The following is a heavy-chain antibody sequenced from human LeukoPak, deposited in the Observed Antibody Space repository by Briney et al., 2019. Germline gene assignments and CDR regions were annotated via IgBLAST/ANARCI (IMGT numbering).Heavy chain of an antibody. CDR2: ISAYNGNT. Sequence: VASVKVSCKASGYTFTSYGISWVRQAPGQGLEWMGWISAYNGNTNYAQKLQGRVTMTTDTSTSTAYMELRSLRSDDTAVYYCARDEEWELHNWFDPWGQGTLVTVSP. CDR3: ARDEEWELHNWFDP. V-gene: IGHV1-18*01. J-gene: IGHJ5*02. CDR1: GYTFTSYG. D-gene: IGHD1-26*01.